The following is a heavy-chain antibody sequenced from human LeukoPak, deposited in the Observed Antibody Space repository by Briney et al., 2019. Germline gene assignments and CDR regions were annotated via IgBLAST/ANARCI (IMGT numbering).Heavy chain of an antibody. Sequence: GGSLRLSCAASGFTFDDYAMHWVRQAPGKGLEWVSGITWNRDNIGYGDSVKGRFTISRDNVKNVLYLQMTSLRPEDTALYYCAKDLSSAITSALVLGVWGQGTTVIVSS. D-gene: IGHD3-22*01. CDR1: GFTFDDYA. CDR2: ITWNRDNI. CDR3: AKDLSSAITSALVLGV. V-gene: IGHV3-9*01. J-gene: IGHJ6*02.